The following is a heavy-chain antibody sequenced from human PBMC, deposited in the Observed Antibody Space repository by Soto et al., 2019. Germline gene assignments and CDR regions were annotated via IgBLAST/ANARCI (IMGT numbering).Heavy chain of an antibody. Sequence: SETLSLTCTVSGGSISSYYWSWIRQPAGKGLEWIGRIYTSGSTNYNPSLKSRVTMSVDASKNQFSLKLSSVTAADTAVYYCARLTETEGNWNYPYYFDYWGQGTLVTVSS. CDR2: IYTSGST. J-gene: IGHJ4*02. CDR1: GGSISSYY. CDR3: ARLTETEGNWNYPYYFDY. D-gene: IGHD1-7*01. V-gene: IGHV4-4*07.